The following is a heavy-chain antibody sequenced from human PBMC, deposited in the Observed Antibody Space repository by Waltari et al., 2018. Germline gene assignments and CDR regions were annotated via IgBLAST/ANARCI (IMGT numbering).Heavy chain of an antibody. J-gene: IGHJ3*02. V-gene: IGHV4-4*07. CDR2: IYTSGST. D-gene: IGHD1-20*01. CDR1: GGSISSYY. CDR3: AREPTYYWNTRGTADAFDI. Sequence: QVQLQESGPGLVKPSETLSLTCTVSGGSISSYYWSWIRQPAGKGLEWIGRIYTSGSTNYNPSLKSRVTMSVDTSKNQFSLKLSSVTAADTAVYYCAREPTYYWNTRGTADAFDIWGQGTMVTVSS.